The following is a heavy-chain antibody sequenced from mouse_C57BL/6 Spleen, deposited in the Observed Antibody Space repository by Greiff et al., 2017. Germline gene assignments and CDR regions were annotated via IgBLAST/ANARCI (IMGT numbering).Heavy chain of an antibody. CDR2: INPNNGGT. D-gene: IGHD4-1*01. CDR1: GYTFTDYN. V-gene: IGHV1-22*01. J-gene: IGHJ2*01. Sequence: EVQLQQSGPELVKPGASVKMSCKASGYTFTDYNMHWVKQSHGKSLEWIGYINPNNGGTSYNQKFKGKATLTVNKSSSTAYMELRSLTSEDSAVYYCASTANWSFDYWGQGTTLTVSS. CDR3: ASTANWSFDY.